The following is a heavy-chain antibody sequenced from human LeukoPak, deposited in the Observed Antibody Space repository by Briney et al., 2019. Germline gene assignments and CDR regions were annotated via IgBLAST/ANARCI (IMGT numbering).Heavy chain of an antibody. J-gene: IGHJ4*02. CDR3: ARDLLTIFGVVPLGY. CDR1: GGSISSYY. CDR2: IYYSGST. Sequence: PSETLSLTCTVSGGSISSYYWSWIRQPPGKGLEWIGYIYYSGSTNYNPSLKSRVTISVDTSKNQFSLKLSSVTAADTAVYYCARDLLTIFGVVPLGYWGQGTLVTVSS. D-gene: IGHD3-3*01. V-gene: IGHV4-59*01.